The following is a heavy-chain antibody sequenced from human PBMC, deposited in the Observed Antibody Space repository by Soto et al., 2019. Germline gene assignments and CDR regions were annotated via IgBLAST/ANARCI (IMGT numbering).Heavy chain of an antibody. Sequence: GGSLRLSCTASGFTFGDYAMSWFRQAPGKGLEWVGFIRSKAYGGTTEYAASVKGRFTISRDDSKSIAYLQMNSLKTEDTAVYYCTRFGGIAAAGTYYYYGMDVWGQGTTVTVS. CDR3: TRFGGIAAAGTYYYYGMDV. J-gene: IGHJ6*02. CDR1: GFTFGDYA. D-gene: IGHD6-13*01. V-gene: IGHV3-49*03. CDR2: IRSKAYGGTT.